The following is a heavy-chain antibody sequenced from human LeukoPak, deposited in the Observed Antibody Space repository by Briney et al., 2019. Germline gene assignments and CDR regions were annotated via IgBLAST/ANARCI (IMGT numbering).Heavy chain of an antibody. CDR1: GFTFSSYN. CDR2: ISSSSSTI. Sequence: PGGSLRLSCAASGFTFSSYNMNWVRQAPGKGLEWVSYISSSSSTIYYADSVKGRFTISRDNAKNSLYLQMNSLRAEDTAVYYCAGSIAVAGRPFDYWGQGTLVTVSS. V-gene: IGHV3-48*01. D-gene: IGHD6-19*01. J-gene: IGHJ4*02. CDR3: AGSIAVAGRPFDY.